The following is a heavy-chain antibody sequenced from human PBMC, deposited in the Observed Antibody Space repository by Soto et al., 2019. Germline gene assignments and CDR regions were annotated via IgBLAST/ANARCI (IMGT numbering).Heavy chain of an antibody. CDR3: AKRRGEGYFDY. D-gene: IGHD3-16*01. CDR2: ISGSGADT. V-gene: IGHV3-23*01. Sequence: EVQLLESGGGLVQPGGSLRLSCAASRFTFSSYVMSWVRQAPGKGLEWVSAISGSGADTYYADSEKGRFTISRDNSKTTVYRQMNSLRAEDTAVYYCAKRRGEGYFDYWCQGTPVTVSS. CDR1: RFTFSSYV. J-gene: IGHJ4*02.